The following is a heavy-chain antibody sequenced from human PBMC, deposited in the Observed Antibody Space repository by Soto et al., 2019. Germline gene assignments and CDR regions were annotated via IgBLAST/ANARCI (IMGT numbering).Heavy chain of an antibody. CDR2: INAGNGNT. Sequence: ASVKVSCKASGYTFTSYAMHWVRQAPGQRLEWMGWINAGNGNTKYSQKFQGRVTITRDTSASTAYMELSSLRSEDTAVYYCARAAKYYDFWSGYYSLWEGNWFDPWGQGTLVTVSS. CDR1: GYTFTSYA. V-gene: IGHV1-3*01. D-gene: IGHD3-3*01. CDR3: ARAAKYYDFWSGYYSLWEGNWFDP. J-gene: IGHJ5*02.